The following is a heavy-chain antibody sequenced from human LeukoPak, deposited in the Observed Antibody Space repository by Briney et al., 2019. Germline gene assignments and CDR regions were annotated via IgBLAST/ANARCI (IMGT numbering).Heavy chain of an antibody. D-gene: IGHD6-13*01. CDR1: GYSISSGYC. V-gene: IGHV4-38-2*02. CDR2: IYHSGST. CDR3: ARGEGPGYSSSWYFDNWFDP. J-gene: IGHJ5*02. Sequence: SETLSLTCTVSGYSISSGYCWGWIRQPPGEGLEWIGSIYHSGSTYYNPSLKSRVTISVDTSKNQFSLKLSSVTAADTAVYYCARGEGPGYSSSWYFDNWFDPWGQGTLVTVSS.